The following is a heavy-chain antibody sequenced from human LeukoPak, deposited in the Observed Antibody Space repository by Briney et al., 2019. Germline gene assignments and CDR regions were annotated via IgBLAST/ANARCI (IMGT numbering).Heavy chain of an antibody. V-gene: IGHV4-30-2*01. CDR3: AREVGYDSSGYHNDY. Sequence: SETLSLTCAVSGGSISSGGYSWSWNRQPPGKGLEWIGYIYHSGSTYYNPSLKSRVTISVDRSKNHFSLKLSSVTAADTAVYYCAREVGYDSSGYHNDYWGQGTLVTVSS. CDR2: IYHSGST. D-gene: IGHD3-22*01. J-gene: IGHJ4*02. CDR1: GGSISSGGYS.